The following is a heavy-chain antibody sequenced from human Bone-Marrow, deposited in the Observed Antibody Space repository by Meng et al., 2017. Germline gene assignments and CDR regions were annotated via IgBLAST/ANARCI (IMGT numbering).Heavy chain of an antibody. J-gene: IGHJ4*02. V-gene: IGHV4-4*02. CDR1: GDSISSDIW. Sequence: QVQLQESGPGLVKPSGTLSLTCTVSGDSISSDIWWSWVRQPPGKGLEWIGEVYHRGDTNYNPSLKSRVDISVDKSKNQFYLSLFSVTAADTAVYYCGREAGRDGYATPNFDHWGQGTLVTVSS. D-gene: IGHD5-24*01. CDR2: VYHRGDT. CDR3: GREAGRDGYATPNFDH.